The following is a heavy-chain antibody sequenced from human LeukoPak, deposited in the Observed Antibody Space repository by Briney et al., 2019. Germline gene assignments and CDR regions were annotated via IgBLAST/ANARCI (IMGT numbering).Heavy chain of an antibody. V-gene: IGHV4-59*01. J-gene: IGHJ5*02. D-gene: IGHD4-17*01. CDR3: ATCRDEFGDYGFTS. CDR1: GDSINNNY. Sequence: SESLSLTCTVSGDSINNNYWSWIRQPPGRALEWIGYTYDSGNAKVNPSLKSRVTISVDTSKNLFSLKLTSVTAADTAVYYCATCRDEFGDYGFTSWGQGTLVTVSS. CDR2: TYDSGNA.